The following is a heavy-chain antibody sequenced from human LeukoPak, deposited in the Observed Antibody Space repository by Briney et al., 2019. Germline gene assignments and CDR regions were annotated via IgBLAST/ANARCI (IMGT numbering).Heavy chain of an antibody. V-gene: IGHV4-38-2*02. J-gene: IGHJ3*02. Sequence: SETLSLTCTVSGYSISSGYYWGWIRQPPGKGLEWIGSIYHSGSTYYNPSLKSRVTISVDTSKNQFSLKLSSVTAADTAVYYCARGGGYCSSTSCTAFDIWGQGTMVTVSS. CDR3: ARGGGYCSSTSCTAFDI. D-gene: IGHD2-2*03. CDR1: GYSISSGYY. CDR2: IYHSGST.